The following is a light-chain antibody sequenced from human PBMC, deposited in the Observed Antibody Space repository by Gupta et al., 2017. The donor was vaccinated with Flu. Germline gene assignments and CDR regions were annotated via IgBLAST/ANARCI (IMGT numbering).Light chain of an antibody. Sequence: PSTLSASVGDRVTFACRASQSINSCLACYQQKPGIAPKFLIYNSSPLLCGVPSSFRRSVSESHFTLTLSSLQPDGCASYYFQRYQAYPLTFGGGTKVEIK. J-gene: IGKJ4*01. CDR1: QSINSC. CDR3: QRYQAYPLT. CDR2: NSS. V-gene: IGKV1-5*03.